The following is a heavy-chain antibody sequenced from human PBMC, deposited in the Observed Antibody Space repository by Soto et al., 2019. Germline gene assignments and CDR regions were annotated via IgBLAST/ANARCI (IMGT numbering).Heavy chain of an antibody. J-gene: IGHJ5*02. CDR2: IYYSGST. Sequence: SETLSLTCTVSGGSISSYYWSWIRQPPGKGLEWIGYIYYSGSTSYNPSLKSRVTISVDTSKNQFSLKLSSVTAADTAVYYCARHLPPVDPWGQGTLVTVSS. CDR1: GGSISSYY. CDR3: ARHLPPVDP. V-gene: IGHV4-59*08.